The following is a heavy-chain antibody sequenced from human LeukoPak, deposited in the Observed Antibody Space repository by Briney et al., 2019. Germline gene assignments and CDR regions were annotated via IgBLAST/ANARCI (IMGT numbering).Heavy chain of an antibody. V-gene: IGHV3-9*01. CDR1: GFTFDDYA. CDR3: AKDRSGSYYDAFNI. Sequence: GGSLRLSCAASGFTFDDYAMHWVRQAPGKGLEWVSGITWNSGSIDYAGSVKGRFTISRDNAKNSLYLQMNSLGAEDTALYYCAKDRSGSYYDAFNIWGQGTMVTVSS. CDR2: ITWNSGSI. D-gene: IGHD1-26*01. J-gene: IGHJ3*02.